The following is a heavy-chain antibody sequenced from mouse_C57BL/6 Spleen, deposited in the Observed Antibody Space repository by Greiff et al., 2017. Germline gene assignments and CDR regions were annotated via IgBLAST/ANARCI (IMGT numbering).Heavy chain of an antibody. Sequence: EVKLMESGAELVRPGASVKLSCTASGFNFTDDYMHWVKQRPEQGLEWIGLIDPENGDTEYASKFQGKATITADTSSNTAYLQLSSLTSEDTAVYYCTTSMAWGQGTSVTVSS. CDR2: IDPENGDT. V-gene: IGHV14-4*01. D-gene: IGHD1-1*02. J-gene: IGHJ4*01. CDR3: TTSMA. CDR1: GFNFTDDY.